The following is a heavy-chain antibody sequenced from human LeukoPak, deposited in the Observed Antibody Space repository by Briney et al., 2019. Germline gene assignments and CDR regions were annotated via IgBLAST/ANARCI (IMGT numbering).Heavy chain of an antibody. D-gene: IGHD6-13*01. Sequence: GGSLRLSCAASGFTFSDAWMSWVRQAPGKGLEWVGCIKSKTDGGTTDYAAPVKGRITISRDDSKNALYLQMNSLKTEDTAVYYCTRGNGIAAAGKTRDYYYYYYMDVWGKGTTVTISS. CDR3: TRGNGIAAAGKTRDYYYYYYMDV. J-gene: IGHJ6*03. CDR2: IKSKTDGGTT. V-gene: IGHV3-15*01. CDR1: GFTFSDAW.